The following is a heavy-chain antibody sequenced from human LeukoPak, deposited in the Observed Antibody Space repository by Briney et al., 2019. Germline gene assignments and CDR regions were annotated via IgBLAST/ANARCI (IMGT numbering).Heavy chain of an antibody. CDR1: GYRFTSYW. CDR2: IYPGDSDT. J-gene: IGHJ5*02. V-gene: IGHV5-51*01. Sequence: GESLKISCKGSGYRFTSYWIGWVRQMPGKGLEWMGIIYPGDSDTRYSPSFQSQVTISADKSISTAYLQWSSLKASDTAMYYCARCGRGYCSGGSCYWFDPWGQGTLVTVSS. CDR3: ARCGRGYCSGGSCYWFDP. D-gene: IGHD2-15*01.